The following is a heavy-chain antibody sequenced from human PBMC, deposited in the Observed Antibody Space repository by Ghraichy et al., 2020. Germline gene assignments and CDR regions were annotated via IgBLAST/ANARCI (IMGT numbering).Heavy chain of an antibody. CDR2: IYPGDSDT. D-gene: IGHD2-15*01. CDR3: ATTQEPTYYYYGMDV. J-gene: IGHJ6*02. CDR1: GYSFTSYW. Sequence: GESLNISCKGSGYSFTSYWIGWVRQMPGKGLEWMGIIYPGDSDTRYSPSFQGQVTISADKSISTAYLQWSSLKASDTAMYYCATTQEPTYYYYGMDVWGQGTTVTVSS. V-gene: IGHV5-51*01.